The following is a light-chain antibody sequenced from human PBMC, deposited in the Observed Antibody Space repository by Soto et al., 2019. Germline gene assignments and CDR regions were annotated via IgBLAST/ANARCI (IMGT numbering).Light chain of an antibody. CDR2: DAS. J-gene: IGKJ1*01. CDR3: QQYNSYSVT. Sequence: DIQMTQFPPTLSASVGDRVTITCRASQSISSWLAWFQQKPGKAPKLLIYDASNLQSGVPSRFSGSGSGTEFTLTISSLQPDDFATYYCQQYNSYSVTFGQGTKVEIK. V-gene: IGKV1-5*01. CDR1: QSISSW.